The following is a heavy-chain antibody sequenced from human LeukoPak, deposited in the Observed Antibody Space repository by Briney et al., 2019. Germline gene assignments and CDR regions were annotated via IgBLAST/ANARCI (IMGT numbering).Heavy chain of an antibody. Sequence: ASVKVSCKASGGTFSSYAISWVRQAPGQGLEWMGGIIPIFGTANYAQKFQGRVTITADESTSTAYMELSSLRSEDTAVYYCARDSTVPAADSAYWGQGTLVTVSS. J-gene: IGHJ4*02. CDR3: ARDSTVPAADSAY. D-gene: IGHD2-2*01. V-gene: IGHV1-69*13. CDR2: IIPIFGTA. CDR1: GGTFSSYA.